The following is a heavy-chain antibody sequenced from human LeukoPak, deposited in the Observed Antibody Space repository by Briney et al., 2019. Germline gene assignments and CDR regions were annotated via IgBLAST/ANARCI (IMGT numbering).Heavy chain of an antibody. CDR3: ARGPPFDP. CDR1: GGSISSGSYY. Sequence: SETLSLTCTVSGGSISSGSYYWSWIRQPAGKGLEWIGRIYTSGSTNYNPSLKSRVTISVDRSKNQFSLKLSSVTAADTAVYYCARGPPFDPWGQGTLVTVSS. V-gene: IGHV4-61*02. J-gene: IGHJ5*02. CDR2: IYTSGST.